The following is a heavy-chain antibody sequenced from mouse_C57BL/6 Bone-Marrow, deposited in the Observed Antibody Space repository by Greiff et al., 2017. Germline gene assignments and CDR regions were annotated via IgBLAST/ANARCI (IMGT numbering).Heavy chain of an antibody. V-gene: IGHV1-82*01. CDR2: IYPGDGDT. CDR3: APRFITTVVAPYYYAMDY. D-gene: IGHD1-1*01. Sequence: QVQLQQSGPELVKPGASVKISCKASGYAFSSSWMNWVKQRPGKGLEWIGRIYPGDGDTNYNGKFKGKATLTADKSSSPAYMQLSSLTSEDSAVXFCAPRFITTVVAPYYYAMDYWGQGTSVTVSS. CDR1: GYAFSSSW. J-gene: IGHJ4*01.